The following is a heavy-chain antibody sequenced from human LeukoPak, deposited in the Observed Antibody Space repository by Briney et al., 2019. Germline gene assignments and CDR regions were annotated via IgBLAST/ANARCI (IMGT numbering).Heavy chain of an antibody. CDR1: GFIFSDFY. CDR3: ASDQVSGVFDY. CDR2: ITPSGSYT. V-gene: IGHV3-11*05. J-gene: IGHJ4*02. D-gene: IGHD5/OR15-5a*01. Sequence: PGGSPRLSCAGSGFIFSDFYMNWVRQAPGRGLEWLAYITPSGSYTAYGDSVKGRFVVSRDNTKDSVYLQMNSLRAEDTAMYFCASDQVSGVFDYWGRGARVTVS.